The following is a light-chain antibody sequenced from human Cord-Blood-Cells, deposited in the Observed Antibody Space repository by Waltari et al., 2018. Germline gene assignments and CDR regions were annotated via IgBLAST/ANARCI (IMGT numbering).Light chain of an antibody. CDR2: AAS. CDR1: QSISSY. V-gene: IGKV1-39*01. Sequence: DIQMPQSPSSLSASVGDRVTITCRASQSISSYLNWYQQKPGKEPKLLIYAASSLQSGVPSRFSGSGSWTDFTRTISSLQPEDFATYYCQQSYSTPFTFGPGTKVDIK. CDR3: QQSYSTPFT. J-gene: IGKJ3*01.